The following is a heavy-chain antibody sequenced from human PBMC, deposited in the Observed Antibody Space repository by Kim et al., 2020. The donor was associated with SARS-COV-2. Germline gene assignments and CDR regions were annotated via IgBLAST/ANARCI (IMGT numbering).Heavy chain of an antibody. CDR3: ARVRVRGVRYYGMDV. J-gene: IGHJ6*02. D-gene: IGHD3-10*01. Sequence: PSLKSRVTISVDTSKNQFSLKLSSVTAADTAVYYCARVRVRGVRYYGMDVWGQGTTVTVSS. V-gene: IGHV4-34*01.